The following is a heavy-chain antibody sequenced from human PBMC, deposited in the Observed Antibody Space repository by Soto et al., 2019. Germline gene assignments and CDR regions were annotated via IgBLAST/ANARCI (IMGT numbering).Heavy chain of an antibody. D-gene: IGHD6-13*01. CDR3: ATSRSQYSRSSASSGLNYAMGV. CDR1: GGTFSSHA. Sequence: SVRVFCKPSGGTFSSHAISWVPPAPGQRREWMGGILPIFGTANYAQKFQGRVTITADESTSTAYMELSSLRSEETAVYYCATSRSQYSRSSASSGLNYAMGVWGQGPTVTVS. J-gene: IGHJ6*02. V-gene: IGHV1-69*13. CDR2: ILPIFGTA.